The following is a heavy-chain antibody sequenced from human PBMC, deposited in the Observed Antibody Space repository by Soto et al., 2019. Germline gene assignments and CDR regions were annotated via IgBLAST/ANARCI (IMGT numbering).Heavy chain of an antibody. CDR1: GGYLSGGYYS. CDR2: IYNSGST. J-gene: IGHJ3*02. V-gene: IGHV4-30-2*01. Sequence: RRSGTCSVSGGYLSGGYYSWNWIRQPPGKGLEWIGFIYNSGSTHYNSSLKSRVTISVDRSKNHFFLNLTSVTAADTAVYYCATYRKFFQIWGQGTKVTV. CDR3: ATYRKFFQI.